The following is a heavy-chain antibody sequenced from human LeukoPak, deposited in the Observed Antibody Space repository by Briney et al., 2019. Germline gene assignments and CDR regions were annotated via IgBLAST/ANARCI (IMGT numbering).Heavy chain of an antibody. V-gene: IGHV3-7*01. Sequence: SGGSLRLSCAASGFTFSSYWMSWVRQAPGKGLEWVANIKQDGSEKYYVDSVTGRFTISRDNAENSLYLQMNSLRAEDTAVYYCARGPLYDFWSGYPDYWGQGTLVTVSS. CDR1: GFTFSSYW. CDR3: ARGPLYDFWSGYPDY. J-gene: IGHJ4*02. D-gene: IGHD3-3*01. CDR2: IKQDGSEK.